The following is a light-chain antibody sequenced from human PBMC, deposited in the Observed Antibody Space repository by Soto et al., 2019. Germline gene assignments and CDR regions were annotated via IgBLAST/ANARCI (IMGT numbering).Light chain of an antibody. Sequence: EIVLTQSPVTLSLSPGEGATLSCKASQNIDTNLGWYQQKPGQVPRLLIYDASLRATGIPARFTGSGSGTDFTLTISSLEPEDFAVYYCQQRGNWPRTWAFGQGTKVDIK. CDR2: DAS. J-gene: IGKJ1*01. V-gene: IGKV3-11*01. CDR3: QQRGNWPRTWA. CDR1: QNIDTN.